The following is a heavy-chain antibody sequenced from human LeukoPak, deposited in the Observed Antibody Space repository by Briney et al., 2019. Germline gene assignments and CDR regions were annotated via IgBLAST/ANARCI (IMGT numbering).Heavy chain of an antibody. CDR1: GYTFTGYY. J-gene: IGHJ4*02. V-gene: IGHV1-2*02. D-gene: IGHD3-3*01. CDR2: INPNSGGT. CDR3: ARVSVSLSGYSGFDY. Sequence: GASVKVSCKASGYTFTGYYMHWVRQAPGQGLEWMGWINPNSGGTNYAQKFQGRVTMTRDTSISTAYMELSRLRSDDTAVYYCARVSVSLSGYSGFDYWGQGTLVTVSS.